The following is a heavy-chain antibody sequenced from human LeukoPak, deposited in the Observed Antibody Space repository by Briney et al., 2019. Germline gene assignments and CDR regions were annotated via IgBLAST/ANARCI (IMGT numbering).Heavy chain of an antibody. CDR1: GFTFSSYE. CDR2: ISGGGNVE. D-gene: IGHD3-9*01. V-gene: IGHV3-48*03. J-gene: IGHJ4*02. CDR3: ARDTLNGPFVISLDY. Sequence: QPGGSLRLSCAASGFTFSSYEMNWVRQAPGKGLEWVAHISGGGNVEYYLDSVRGRFTMSRDNAKSLLFLQMNSLRAEDTAVYYCARDTLNGPFVISLDYWGQGALVTVSS.